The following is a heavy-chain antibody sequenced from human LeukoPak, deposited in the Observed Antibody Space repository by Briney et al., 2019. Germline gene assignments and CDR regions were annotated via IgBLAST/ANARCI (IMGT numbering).Heavy chain of an antibody. CDR3: AKTLRLRYFDSPYYFDY. D-gene: IGHD3-9*01. Sequence: GGSLRLSCAASGFTFSSYAMSWVRQAPGKGLEWVSAISGSGGSTYYADSVKGRFTISRDNSKNTLYLQMNSLRAEDTAVYYCAKTLRLRYFDSPYYFDYWGQGTLVTVSS. V-gene: IGHV3-23*01. J-gene: IGHJ4*02. CDR1: GFTFSSYA. CDR2: ISGSGGST.